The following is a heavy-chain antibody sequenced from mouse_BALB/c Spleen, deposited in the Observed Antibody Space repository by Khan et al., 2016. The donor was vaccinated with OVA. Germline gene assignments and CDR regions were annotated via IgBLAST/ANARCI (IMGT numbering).Heavy chain of an antibody. J-gene: IGHJ3*01. CDR3: TRSGYGAFAY. Sequence: QVQLKESGAELVKPGASVRLSCKASGYTFTSYYLYWVKQRPGHGLEWIGDINPSNGGTNFNENFKTKATLTVDKSSSTASMQLSSLTSEDSAVYYCTRSGYGAFAYWGQGTLVTVSA. V-gene: IGHV1S81*02. D-gene: IGHD1-1*02. CDR1: GYTFTSYY. CDR2: INPSNGGT.